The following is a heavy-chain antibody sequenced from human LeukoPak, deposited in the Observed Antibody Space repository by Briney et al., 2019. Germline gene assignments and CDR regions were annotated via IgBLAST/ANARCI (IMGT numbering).Heavy chain of an antibody. CDR1: GGSISSSSYY. CDR3: ARGGYYDFWSGYYGLDP. D-gene: IGHD3-3*01. Sequence: PSETLSLTCTVPGGSISSSSYYWGWIRQPPGKGLEWIGSIYYSGSTYYNPSLKSRVTISVDTSKNQFSLKLSSVTAADTAVYYCARGGYYDFWSGYYGLDPWGQGTLVTVSS. J-gene: IGHJ5*02. CDR2: IYYSGST. V-gene: IGHV4-39*07.